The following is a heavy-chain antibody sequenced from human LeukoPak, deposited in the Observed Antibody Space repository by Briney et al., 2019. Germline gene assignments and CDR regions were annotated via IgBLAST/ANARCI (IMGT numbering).Heavy chain of an antibody. Sequence: ASVKVSCKASGYAFTGYYMHWVRQAPGQGLEWMGWINPNSGGTNYAQKFQGRVTMTRDTSISTAYMELSRLRSDDTAVYYCARGLEAEWELLDYWGQGTLVTVSS. CDR3: ARGLEAEWELLDY. CDR1: GYAFTGYY. CDR2: INPNSGGT. D-gene: IGHD1-26*01. V-gene: IGHV1-2*02. J-gene: IGHJ4*02.